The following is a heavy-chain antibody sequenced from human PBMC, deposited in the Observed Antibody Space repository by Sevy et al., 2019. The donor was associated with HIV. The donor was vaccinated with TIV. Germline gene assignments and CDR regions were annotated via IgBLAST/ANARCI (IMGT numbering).Heavy chain of an antibody. Sequence: SETLSLTCTVSGGSISSSSYYWGWIRQPPGKGLEWIGNIYYSGITYFNPSLKSRVTISVDTSKNQFSLKLRSVTAADTAVYYCASSFPTSGYTYPYYYMDVWGKGTTVTVSS. CDR3: ASSFPTSGYTYPYYYMDV. D-gene: IGHD5-18*01. CDR2: IYYSGIT. V-gene: IGHV4-39*01. CDR1: GGSISSSSYY. J-gene: IGHJ6*03.